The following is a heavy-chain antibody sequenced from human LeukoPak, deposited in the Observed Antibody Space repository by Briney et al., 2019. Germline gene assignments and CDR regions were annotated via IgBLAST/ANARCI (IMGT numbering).Heavy chain of an antibody. Sequence: GGSLRLSCAASGFTFSSYSMNWVRQAPGKGLEWVSYISSSSSTIYYADSVKGRFTISRDNAKNSLYLQMNSLRAEDTAVYYCARVRGSGSSRFDYWGQGTLVTVSS. D-gene: IGHD3-10*01. CDR3: ARVRGSGSSRFDY. CDR2: ISSSSSTI. J-gene: IGHJ4*02. V-gene: IGHV3-48*04. CDR1: GFTFSSYS.